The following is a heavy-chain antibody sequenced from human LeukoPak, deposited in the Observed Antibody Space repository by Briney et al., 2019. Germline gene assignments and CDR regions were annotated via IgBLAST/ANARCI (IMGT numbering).Heavy chain of an antibody. Sequence: GGSLRLPCAASGFTFSSYWMHWAPKAPGKGLVWVSRINEDETTITYADSVKGRFTISRDNAKNTLFLQMSSLRAEDTAVYYCVRGLNGAGDYWGQGTLVTVSS. V-gene: IGHV3-74*01. CDR3: VRGLNGAGDY. D-gene: IGHD3-10*01. CDR2: INEDETTI. CDR1: GFTFSSYW. J-gene: IGHJ4*02.